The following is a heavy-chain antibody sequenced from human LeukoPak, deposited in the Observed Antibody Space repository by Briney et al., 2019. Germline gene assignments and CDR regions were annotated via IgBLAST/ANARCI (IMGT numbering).Heavy chain of an antibody. CDR1: GGTFSSYA. V-gene: IGHV1-69*05. D-gene: IGHD5-24*01. CDR2: IIPIFGTA. Sequence: SVKVSCKASGGTFSSYAISWVRQAPGQGLEWMGGIIPIFGTANYAQKFQGRVTITTDESTSTAYMELSSLRSEDTAVYYCARGDGYNSMHFDYWGQGTLVTVSS. CDR3: ARGDGYNSMHFDY. J-gene: IGHJ4*02.